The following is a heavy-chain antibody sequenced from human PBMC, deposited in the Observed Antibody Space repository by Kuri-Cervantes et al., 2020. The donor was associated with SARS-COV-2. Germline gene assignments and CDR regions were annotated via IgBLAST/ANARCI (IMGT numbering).Heavy chain of an antibody. J-gene: IGHJ4*02. CDR1: GYSISSGYY. Sequence: ESLKISCAVSGYSISSGYYWGWIRQPPGKGLEWIGSIYHSGSTYYNPSPKSRVTISVDTSKNQFSLKLSSVTAADTAVYYCARATVVVPFDYWGQGTLVTVSS. V-gene: IGHV4-38-2*01. D-gene: IGHD4-23*01. CDR2: IYHSGST. CDR3: ARATVVVPFDY.